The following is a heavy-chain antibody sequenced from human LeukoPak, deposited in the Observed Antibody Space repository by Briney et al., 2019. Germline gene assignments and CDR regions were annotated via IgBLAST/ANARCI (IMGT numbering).Heavy chain of an antibody. Sequence: ASVKVSCKASGYTFTSYAMNWVRQAPGQGLEWMGWINTNTGNPTYAQGFTGRFVFSLDTSVSTAYLQISSLKAEDTAVYYCARGGGWYASNWFDPWGQGTLVTVSS. D-gene: IGHD6-19*01. J-gene: IGHJ5*02. CDR3: ARGGGWYASNWFDP. CDR1: GYTFTSYA. V-gene: IGHV7-4-1*02. CDR2: INTNTGNP.